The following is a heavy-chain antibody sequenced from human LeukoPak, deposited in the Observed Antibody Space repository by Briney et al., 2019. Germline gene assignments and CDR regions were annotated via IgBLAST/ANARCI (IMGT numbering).Heavy chain of an antibody. Sequence: GESLKISCKGSGYSFTSYWIGWVRQMPGKGLEWMGIIYPGDSDTRYSPSSQGQVTISADKSISTAYLQWSSLKASDTAMYYCARQGCSGGSCYFRVDAFDIWGQGTRVTVSS. J-gene: IGHJ3*02. V-gene: IGHV5-51*01. CDR3: ARQGCSGGSCYFRVDAFDI. D-gene: IGHD2-15*01. CDR2: IYPGDSDT. CDR1: GYSFTSYW.